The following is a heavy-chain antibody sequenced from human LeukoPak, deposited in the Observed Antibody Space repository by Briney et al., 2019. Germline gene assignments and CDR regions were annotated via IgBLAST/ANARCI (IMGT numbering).Heavy chain of an antibody. CDR2: ISTGGGST. CDR1: GFTFSGYP. V-gene: IGHV3-23*01. Sequence: PGGSLRLSCAASGFTFSGYPMSWVRQAPGKGLEWVSGISTGGGSTYYADSVKGRFTISRDNSKNTVNLQMNSLRPEDTAVYYCARDTPSSGFDYWGQGTQVTVSS. CDR3: ARDTPSSGFDY. D-gene: IGHD3-10*01. J-gene: IGHJ4*02.